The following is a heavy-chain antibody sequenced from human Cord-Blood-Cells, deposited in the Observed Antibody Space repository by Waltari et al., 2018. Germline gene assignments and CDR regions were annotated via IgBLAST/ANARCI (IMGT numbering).Heavy chain of an antibody. Sequence: EVQLVESGGGLIQPGGSLRLSCAASGLPPRSTYLSWVRQAPGKGLEWVSVIYSGGSTYYADSVKGRFTISRDNSKNTLYLQMNSLRAEDTAVYYCARETISGYYDYWGQGTLVTVSS. CDR3: ARETISGYYDY. V-gene: IGHV3-53*01. CDR2: IYSGGST. D-gene: IGHD3-22*01. J-gene: IGHJ4*02. CDR1: GLPPRSTY.